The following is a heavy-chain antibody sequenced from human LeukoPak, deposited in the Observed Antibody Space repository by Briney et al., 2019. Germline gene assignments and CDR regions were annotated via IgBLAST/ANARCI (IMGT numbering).Heavy chain of an antibody. D-gene: IGHD1-26*01. J-gene: IGHJ4*02. V-gene: IGHV3-20*04. CDR1: GFTFSSYA. CDR2: INWDGGST. CDR3: ARDSFSGSSLDY. Sequence: GGSLRLSCAASGFTFSSYAMSWVRQAPGKGLEWVSSINWDGGSTAYADSVQGRFTISRDNAKNSLHLQMKSLSAEDTALYYCARDSFSGSSLDYWGQGTLVTVSS.